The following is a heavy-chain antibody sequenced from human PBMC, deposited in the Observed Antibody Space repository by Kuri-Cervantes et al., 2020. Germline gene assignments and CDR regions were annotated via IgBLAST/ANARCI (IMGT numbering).Heavy chain of an antibody. CDR2: INPNSGGT. CDR3: ATAVYTNSHPATFDI. CDR1: GYAFTGYY. V-gene: IGHV1-2*02. D-gene: IGHD6-13*01. Sequence: ASVKVSCKASGYAFTGYYMHWVRQAPGQGLEWMGWINPNSGGTNYAQKFQGRVTMTTDTLTNTANMELRSLRSDDTAMYHCATAVYTNSHPATFDIWGQGTMVTVSS. J-gene: IGHJ3*02.